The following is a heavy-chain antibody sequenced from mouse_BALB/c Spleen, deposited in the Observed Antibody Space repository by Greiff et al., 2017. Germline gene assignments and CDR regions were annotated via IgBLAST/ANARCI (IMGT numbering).Heavy chain of an antibody. V-gene: IGHV3-2*02. CDR3: ASTYDGYYVGV. CDR2: ISYSGST. CDR1: GYSITSDYA. J-gene: IGHJ1*01. Sequence: EVQRVESGPGLVKPSQSLSLTCTVTGYSITSDYAWNWIRQFPGNKLEWMGYISYSGSTSYNPSLKGRISITRDTSKNQFFLQLNSVTTEDTATYYCASTYDGYYVGVWGAGTTVTVSS. D-gene: IGHD2-3*01.